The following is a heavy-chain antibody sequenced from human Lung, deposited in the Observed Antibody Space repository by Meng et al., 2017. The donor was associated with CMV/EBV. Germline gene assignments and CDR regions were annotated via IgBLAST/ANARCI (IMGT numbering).Heavy chain of an antibody. D-gene: IGHD2-21*01. CDR2: ISAHNGNT. CDR3: VREVYHCDGHGLDH. V-gene: IGHV1-18*01. J-gene: IGHJ4*02. Sequence: QVYLVQSGAEVRKPGASVTVYCRTSGYNFKSYGISWVRQAPGQGLEWLGWISAHNGNTNYAQRVQDRVTMTTDRSATTAYLTLRSLRPDDTAVYYCVREVYHCDGHGLDHWGQGTLVTVSS. CDR1: GYNFKSYG.